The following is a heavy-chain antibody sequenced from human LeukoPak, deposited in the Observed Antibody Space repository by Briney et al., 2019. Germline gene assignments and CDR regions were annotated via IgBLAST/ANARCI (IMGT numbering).Heavy chain of an antibody. Sequence: GGSLRLSCAASGFTFSSYGMHWVRQAPGKGLEWVAVIWYDGSKKYYADSVKGRFTISRDNSKNTLYLQMDSLRAEDTAVDYCARYNTGSVDYWGQGTLVTVSS. D-gene: IGHD2-8*02. V-gene: IGHV3-33*01. CDR1: GFTFSSYG. CDR2: IWYDGSKK. CDR3: ARYNTGSVDY. J-gene: IGHJ4*02.